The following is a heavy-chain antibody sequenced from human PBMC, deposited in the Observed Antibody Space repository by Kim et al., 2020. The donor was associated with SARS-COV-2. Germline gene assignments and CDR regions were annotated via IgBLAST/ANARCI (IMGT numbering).Heavy chain of an antibody. CDR3: AKGRGNGWYALGG. V-gene: IGHV3-23*01. CDR2: ISGSGANI. Sequence: GGSLRLSCGASGFTFSSYALTWVRQASGKGLEWVSGISGSGANIYYADSVKGRFTISRDNSKNTLYLQMSSLRAEDTAVYYCAKGRGNGWYALGGWGRG. J-gene: IGHJ6*02. CDR1: GFTFSSYA. D-gene: IGHD6-19*01.